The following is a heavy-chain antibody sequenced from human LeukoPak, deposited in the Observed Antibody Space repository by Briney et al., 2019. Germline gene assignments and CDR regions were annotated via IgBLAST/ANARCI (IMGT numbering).Heavy chain of an antibody. Sequence: SETLSLTCTVSGGSISSSNYYWGWIRQPPGKGLEWIGSIYYSGSTYYNPSLKSRVTISVDTSKNQFSLKLSPVTAADTAVYYCARHFVGYCGSTSCSNNWFDPWGQGTLVTVSS. D-gene: IGHD2-2*03. V-gene: IGHV4-39*01. CDR1: GGSISSSNYY. CDR3: ARHFVGYCGSTSCSNNWFDP. J-gene: IGHJ5*02. CDR2: IYYSGST.